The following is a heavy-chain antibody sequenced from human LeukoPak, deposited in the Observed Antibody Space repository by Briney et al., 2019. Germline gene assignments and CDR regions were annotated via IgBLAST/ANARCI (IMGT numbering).Heavy chain of an antibody. CDR1: GGSFSGYY. CDR2: INHSGST. CDR3: EGRIDRSSSSYYYYMDV. Sequence: SETLSLTCAVYGGSFSGYYWSWIRQPPGKGLEWIGEINHSGSTNYNPALKSRVTISVDTSKNQFSLKLSSVTAADTAVYYCEGRIDRSSSSYYYYMDVWGKGTTVTVSS. D-gene: IGHD6-6*01. V-gene: IGHV4-34*01. J-gene: IGHJ6*03.